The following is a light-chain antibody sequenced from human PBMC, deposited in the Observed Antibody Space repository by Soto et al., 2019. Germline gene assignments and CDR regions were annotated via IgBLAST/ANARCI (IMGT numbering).Light chain of an antibody. CDR1: QDIDNY. V-gene: IGKV1-33*01. CDR3: QQYDALVT. J-gene: IGKJ5*01. CDR2: AAS. Sequence: DIQMTKSPSSLSASVGDRVTITCQASQDIDNYVNWYQQKPGKAPKLLIHAASNLETGVPSRFSGSGSGTAFSFTISSLQPEDLATYYCQQYDALVTFGQGTRLEIK.